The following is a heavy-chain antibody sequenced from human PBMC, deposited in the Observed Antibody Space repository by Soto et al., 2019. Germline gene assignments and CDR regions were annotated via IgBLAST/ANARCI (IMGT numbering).Heavy chain of an antibody. D-gene: IGHD4-17*01. CDR1: GFTFSSYA. Sequence: GGSLRLSCAASGFTFSSYAMSWVRQAPGKGLEWVSAISGSGGSTYYADSVKGRFTISRDNSKNTLYLQMNSLRAEDTAVYYCARDGFYPVTSNSNWFDPWGQGTLVTVSS. CDR3: ARDGFYPVTSNSNWFDP. CDR2: ISGSGGST. J-gene: IGHJ5*02. V-gene: IGHV3-23*01.